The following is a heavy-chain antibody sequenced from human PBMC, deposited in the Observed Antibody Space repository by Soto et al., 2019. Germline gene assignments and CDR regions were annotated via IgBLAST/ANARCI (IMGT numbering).Heavy chain of an antibody. J-gene: IGHJ4*02. D-gene: IGHD7-27*01. V-gene: IGHV3-7*05. CDR3: ATETSTWGC. Sequence: EVQLVESGGGLVQPGGSLRLSCVASGFALSNYWINWVRQAPGKGLEWGANIKQDGSERNYGDSVKGRFTISRDNARNSLYLQMNSLRAEDTAAYYCATETSTWGCWGQGTLVTVSS. CDR2: IKQDGSER. CDR1: GFALSNYW.